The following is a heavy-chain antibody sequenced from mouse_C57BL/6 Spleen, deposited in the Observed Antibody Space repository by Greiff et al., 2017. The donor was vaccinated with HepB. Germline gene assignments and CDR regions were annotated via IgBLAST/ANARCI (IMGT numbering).Heavy chain of an antibody. CDR3: ARVGYYGYDRNYFDY. J-gene: IGHJ2*01. CDR2: INPSNGGT. V-gene: IGHV1-53*01. Sequence: VQLQQPGTELVKPGASVKLSCKASGYTFTSYWMHWVKQRPGQGLEWIGNINPSNGGTNYNEKFKSKATLTVDKSSSTAYMQLSSLTSEDSAVYYCARVGYYGYDRNYFDYWGQGTTLTVSS. CDR1: GYTFTSYW. D-gene: IGHD2-2*01.